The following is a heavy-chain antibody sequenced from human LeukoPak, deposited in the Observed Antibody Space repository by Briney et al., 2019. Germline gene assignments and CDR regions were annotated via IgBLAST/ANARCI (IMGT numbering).Heavy chain of an antibody. CDR1: GFTFSSYG. CDR3: ARSRAAGPSWFDP. J-gene: IGHJ5*02. V-gene: IGHV3-33*08. Sequence: PGGSLRLSCAASGFTFSSYGMHWVRQAPGKGLEWVAFIRYDGSNKYYADSVKGRFTISRDNSKNTLYLQMNSLRAEDTAVYYCARSRAAGPSWFDPWGQGTLVTVSS. D-gene: IGHD6-13*01. CDR2: IRYDGSNK.